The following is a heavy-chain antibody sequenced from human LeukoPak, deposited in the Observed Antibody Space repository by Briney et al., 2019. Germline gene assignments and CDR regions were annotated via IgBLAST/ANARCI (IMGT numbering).Heavy chain of an antibody. CDR1: GGSRSSGGYY. J-gene: IGHJ4*02. CDR3: ARMRPAQYGDYFDY. CDR2: IYYSGST. V-gene: IGHV4-31*03. D-gene: IGHD4-17*01. Sequence: PSETLSLTCTVSGGSRSSGGYYLSWIRQHPGKGLEWIGYIYYSGSTYYNPSLKSRVTISVDTSKNQFSLKLTSVTAADTAVYYCARMRPAQYGDYFDYWGQGTLVTISS.